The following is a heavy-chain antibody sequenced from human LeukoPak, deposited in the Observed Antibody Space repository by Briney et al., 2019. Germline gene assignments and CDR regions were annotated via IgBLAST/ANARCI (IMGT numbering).Heavy chain of an antibody. V-gene: IGHV4-34*01. D-gene: IGHD3-22*01. CDR3: ARVGRDTSGFSV. Sequence: SETLSLICAVYGGSFSGYFWSWIRQPPGKGLEWIGEINHSGSTNYNPSLKSRVTISVDTSKKQFSLKLNSVTAADTAVYYCARVGRDTSGFSVWGQGALVTVSS. CDR2: INHSGST. CDR1: GGSFSGYF. J-gene: IGHJ4*02.